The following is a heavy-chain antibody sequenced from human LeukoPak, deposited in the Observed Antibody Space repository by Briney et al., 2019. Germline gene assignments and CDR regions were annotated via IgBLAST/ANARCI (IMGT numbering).Heavy chain of an antibody. CDR3: AKDLPGYSSGWYADY. J-gene: IGHJ4*02. CDR1: GFTFSSSA. Sequence: GGALRLSCVASGFTFSSSAMTWVRQAPGKGLEWVSSVGVISNTYYADSVKGRSTISRDNSKNTLYLQMNSLRAEDTAVYYCAKDLPGYSSGWYADYWGQGTLVTVSS. CDR2: VGVISNT. D-gene: IGHD6-19*01. V-gene: IGHV3-23*01.